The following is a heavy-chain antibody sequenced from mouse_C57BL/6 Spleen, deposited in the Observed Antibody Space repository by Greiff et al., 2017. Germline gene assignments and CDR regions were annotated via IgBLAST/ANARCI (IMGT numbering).Heavy chain of an antibody. CDR1: GYTFTSYW. D-gene: IGHD1-1*01. Sequence: QVQLQQPGAELVRPGSSVKLSCKASGYTFTSYWMHWVKQRPIQGLEWIGNIDPSDSETHYNQKFKDKATLTVDKSSSTAYMQLSSLTSEDSAVYYCARCYYGSSYGWFAVWGKGTLVTVSA. CDR2: IDPSDSET. CDR3: ARCYYGSSYGWFAV. J-gene: IGHJ3*01. V-gene: IGHV1-52*01.